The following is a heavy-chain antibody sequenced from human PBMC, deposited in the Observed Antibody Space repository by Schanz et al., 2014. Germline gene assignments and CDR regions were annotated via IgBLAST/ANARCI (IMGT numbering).Heavy chain of an antibody. CDR3: ATEGPRGTRHPINYYYAMDN. V-gene: IGHV3-33*01. Sequence: QGQLVESGGGVVQPGRSLRLSCAASGFAFNNYGMHWVRQAPGKGLEWVAIIWYDGNNKKYADSVKGRFTISRDNFKNTLFLQMNSLRAEDTAAYYCATEGPRGTRHPINYYYAMDNWGQGTKVTV. J-gene: IGHJ6*02. CDR1: GFAFNNYG. D-gene: IGHD6-6*01. CDR2: IWYDGNNK.